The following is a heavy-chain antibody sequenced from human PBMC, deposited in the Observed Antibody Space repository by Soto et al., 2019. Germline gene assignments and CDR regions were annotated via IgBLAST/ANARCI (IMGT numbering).Heavy chain of an antibody. J-gene: IGHJ6*02. CDR2: MNPNSGNT. Sequence: ASVKVSCKASGYTFTSYDINWVRQATGQGLEWMGWMNPNSGNTGYAQKFQGRVTMTRNTSISTAYMELSSLRSEDTAVYYCARGTGRYGSGSYYFSNYGMDVWGQGTTVTVSS. V-gene: IGHV1-8*01. CDR3: ARGTGRYGSGSYYFSNYGMDV. CDR1: GYTFTSYD. D-gene: IGHD3-10*01.